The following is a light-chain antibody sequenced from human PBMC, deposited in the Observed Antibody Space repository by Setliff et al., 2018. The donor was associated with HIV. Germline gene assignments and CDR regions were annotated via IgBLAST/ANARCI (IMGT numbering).Light chain of an antibody. CDR2: TNS. J-gene: IGLJ1*01. Sequence: QAVVTQSPSVSGTPGQRVTISCSGSNSNIGTTTVNWYQRLPGAAPKLLIYTNSHRPSGVPDRFSGSKSGTSASLAISGLQSEDEAEYYCASWDDSLKVYVFGSGTKVT. V-gene: IGLV1-44*01. CDR3: ASWDDSLKVYV. CDR1: NSNIGTTT.